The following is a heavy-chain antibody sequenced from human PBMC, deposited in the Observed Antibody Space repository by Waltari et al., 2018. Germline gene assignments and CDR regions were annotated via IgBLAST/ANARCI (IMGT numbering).Heavy chain of an antibody. Sequence: QLQLQESGPGLVKPSEPLSLTCTVSGGSISSSSYYWGWIRQSPGKGLEWIGSIYYSGRIDYNPTLKSRVTISGDTSKNQFSLELTSVTAADTAVYYCARHWKKSGYRFDPWGQGTLVTVSS. V-gene: IGHV4-39*01. J-gene: IGHJ5*02. CDR2: IYYSGRI. CDR3: ARHWKKSGYRFDP. CDR1: GGSISSSSYY. D-gene: IGHD5-12*01.